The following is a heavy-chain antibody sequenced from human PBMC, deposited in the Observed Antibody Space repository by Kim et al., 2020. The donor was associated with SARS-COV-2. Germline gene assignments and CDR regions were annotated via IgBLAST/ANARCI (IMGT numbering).Heavy chain of an antibody. D-gene: IGHD6-19*01. Sequence: SETLSLTCTVSGGSISSYYWSWIRQPPGKGLEWIGYIYYSGSTNYNPSLKSRVTISVDTSKNQFSLKLSSVTAADTAVYYCARQAGRSYYSSGWYYRGAVFDYWGQGTLVTVSS. V-gene: IGHV4-59*08. CDR3: ARQAGRSYYSSGWYYRGAVFDY. CDR2: IYYSGST. J-gene: IGHJ4*02. CDR1: GGSISSYY.